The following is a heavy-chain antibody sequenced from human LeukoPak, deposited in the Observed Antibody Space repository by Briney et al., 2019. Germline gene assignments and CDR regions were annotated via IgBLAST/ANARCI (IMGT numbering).Heavy chain of an antibody. Sequence: GGSLRLSCAASGFTFSSYAMSWVRQAPGKGLEWVSAISGSGGSTYYADSVKGRFTISRDNSKNTLYLQMNSLRAEDTAVYYCAKDFPSPMVRGVTPYYYYGMDVWGQGTTVTVSS. D-gene: IGHD3-10*01. CDR2: ISGSGGST. CDR1: GFTFSSYA. CDR3: AKDFPSPMVRGVTPYYYYGMDV. J-gene: IGHJ6*02. V-gene: IGHV3-23*01.